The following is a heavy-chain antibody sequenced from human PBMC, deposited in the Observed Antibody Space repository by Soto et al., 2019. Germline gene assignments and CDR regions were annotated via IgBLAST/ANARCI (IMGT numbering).Heavy chain of an antibody. CDR3: TRQWSSGYYSDL. CDR2: IKHSGET. J-gene: IGHJ4*02. CDR1: GGSFTNYY. V-gene: IGHV4-34*01. D-gene: IGHD3-22*01. Sequence: XATLSVTFAVSGGSFTNYYWSWIRQSPAKGLEWIGEIKHSGETRYNPSLNDRVTMSVDTSRTQFSLKLRSVTAADTAVYYCTRQWSSGYYSDLWGQGTVVTVSS.